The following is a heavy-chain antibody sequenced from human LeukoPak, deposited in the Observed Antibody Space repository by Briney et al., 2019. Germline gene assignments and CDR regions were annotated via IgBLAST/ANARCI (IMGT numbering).Heavy chain of an antibody. CDR2: IYCSGIT. J-gene: IGHJ4*02. Sequence: SETLSLTCTVSGGSISNYYWSWIRQPPGKGLEWIGYIYCSGITHYYPSLKSRVTISLDTSKNQFSLKLSSVTAADTAVYYCARDRGSSPDYFDYWGQGTLVTVSS. CDR3: ARDRGSSPDYFDY. V-gene: IGHV4-59*01. CDR1: GGSISNYY. D-gene: IGHD6-6*01.